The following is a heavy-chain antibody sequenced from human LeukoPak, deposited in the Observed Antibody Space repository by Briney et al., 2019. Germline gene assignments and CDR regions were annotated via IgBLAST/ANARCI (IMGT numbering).Heavy chain of an antibody. CDR1: DSTIGTYA. V-gene: IGHV3-23*01. D-gene: IGHD6-6*01. Sequence: GGSLRLSCGAPDSTIGTYAVTWVRQVPGKGLGWVSGMSGCGLSTYYTRSVKGRFTISRDNSKNTFYLEMNSLGADDTALYYFAKDQISGQGGAARILDYWGQGILVTVSS. CDR2: MSGCGLST. CDR3: AKDQISGQGGAARILDY. J-gene: IGHJ4*02.